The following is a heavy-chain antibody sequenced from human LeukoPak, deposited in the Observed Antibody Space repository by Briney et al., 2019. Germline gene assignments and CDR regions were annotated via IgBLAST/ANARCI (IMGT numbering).Heavy chain of an antibody. Sequence: SETLSLTCAVYGGSFSGYYWSWIRQPPGKGLEWIGEINHSGSTNYNPSLKSRVTISVDTSKNQFSLKLSSVTAADTAVYYCARRRDGYNEDFFDYWGQGTLVTVSS. J-gene: IGHJ4*02. CDR1: GGSFSGYY. V-gene: IGHV4-34*01. CDR2: INHSGST. D-gene: IGHD5-24*01. CDR3: ARRRDGYNEDFFDY.